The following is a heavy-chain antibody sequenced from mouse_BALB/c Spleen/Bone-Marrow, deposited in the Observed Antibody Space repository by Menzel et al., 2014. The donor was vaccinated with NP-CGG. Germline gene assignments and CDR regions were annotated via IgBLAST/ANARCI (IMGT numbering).Heavy chain of an antibody. Sequence: VQLKQSGPELVKPGASVKMSCKASGYTFTSYVMHWVKQKPGQGLEWIGYINPYNDGTMYNEKFKGKATLTSDKSSSTAYMELSSLTSEDSAVYYCARRDYAMDYWGQGTSVTVSS. V-gene: IGHV1-14*01. CDR2: INPYNDGT. CDR1: GYTFTSYV. CDR3: ARRDYAMDY. J-gene: IGHJ4*01.